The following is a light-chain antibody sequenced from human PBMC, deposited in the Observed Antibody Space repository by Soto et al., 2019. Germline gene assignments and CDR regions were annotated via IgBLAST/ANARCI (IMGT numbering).Light chain of an antibody. J-gene: IGKJ2*01. CDR3: MQALQTHPYT. CDR1: QSLLHINGHNY. V-gene: IGKV2-28*01. CDR2: LGS. Sequence: DIVMTQSPLSLPVTPGEPASISCKSSQSLLHINGHNYLDWYLQKPGQSPQLLIFLGSHRASGVPDRFSGSGSGPDFTLEISRVEAEDVGVYYCMQALQTHPYTFGQGTKLEIK.